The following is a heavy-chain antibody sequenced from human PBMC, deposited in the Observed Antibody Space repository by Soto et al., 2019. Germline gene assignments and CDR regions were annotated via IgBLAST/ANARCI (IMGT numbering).Heavy chain of an antibody. J-gene: IGHJ4*02. CDR3: ARESEDLTSNFDY. V-gene: IGHV3-21*06. Sequence: EVQLVESGGGLVQPGGSLRLSCAASGFTFTRYSMNWVRQAPGKGLEWVSSIRSTTNYIYYGDSMKGRFTISRDNAKNSLYLEMNSLRAEDTAVYYCARESEDLTSNFDYWGQGTLVTVSS. CDR2: IRSTTNYI. CDR1: GFTFTRYS.